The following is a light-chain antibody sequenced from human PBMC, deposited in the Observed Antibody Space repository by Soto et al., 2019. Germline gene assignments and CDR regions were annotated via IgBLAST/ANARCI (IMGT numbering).Light chain of an antibody. CDR1: QSLTSY. CDR3: QQYNNWPLT. V-gene: IGKV3-15*01. Sequence: EIVMTQSPATLSVSPGETATLSCRASQSLTSYLAWYQQKPYQAPRLLIYGISTRATDIPARFSGSGSGTEFTLTISSLQSEDFAVYYCQQYNNWPLTFGGGTKVDIK. CDR2: GIS. J-gene: IGKJ4*01.